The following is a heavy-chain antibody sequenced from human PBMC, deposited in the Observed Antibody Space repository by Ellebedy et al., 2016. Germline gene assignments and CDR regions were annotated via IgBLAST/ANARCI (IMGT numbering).Heavy chain of an antibody. D-gene: IGHD4-17*01. CDR3: AKDRDDAGDFVFDS. CDR1: GFTFSNYV. CDR2: ISRTDDST. J-gene: IGHJ5*01. Sequence: GGSLRLXXTASGFTFSNYVMSWVRQAPGKGLKWVSGISRTDDSTYYADSVKGRFTISRDDPKSTLYLQMNNLRAQDPAVYYCAKDRDDAGDFVFDSWGQGTLVTVSS. V-gene: IGHV3-23*01.